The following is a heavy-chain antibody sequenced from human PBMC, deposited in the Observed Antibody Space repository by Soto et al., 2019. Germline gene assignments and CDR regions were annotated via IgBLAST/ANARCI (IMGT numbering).Heavy chain of an antibody. D-gene: IGHD3-3*01. V-gene: IGHV3-23*01. CDR3: AKRPSYDFVN. CDR2: INKNGGST. J-gene: IGHJ4*02. Sequence: EVQLLESGGGLVQPGGSLRLSCAASGFTFSTYAMSWVRQAPGKGLEWVSSINKNGGSTFYADSVKGRFTISRDNSKDTLFLQKNSLRAEDTALYYCAKRPSYDFVNWGQGTLVTVSS. CDR1: GFTFSTYA.